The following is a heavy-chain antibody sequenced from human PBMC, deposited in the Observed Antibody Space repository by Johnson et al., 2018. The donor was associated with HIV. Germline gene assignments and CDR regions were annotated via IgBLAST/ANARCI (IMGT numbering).Heavy chain of an antibody. CDR3: AKDSRTRINLLQLLEWFGDAFDI. CDR2: ISGSGGST. Sequence: VQLVESGGGLVQPGGSLRLSCAASGFTFSSYAMSWVRQAPGKGLEWVSAISGSGGSTGYADSVRGRFTISRDNAKNSLYLQMNSLIAEDTALYYCAKDSRTRINLLQLLEWFGDAFDIWGQGTMVTVSS. D-gene: IGHD3-3*01. J-gene: IGHJ3*02. V-gene: IGHV3-23*04. CDR1: GFTFSSYA.